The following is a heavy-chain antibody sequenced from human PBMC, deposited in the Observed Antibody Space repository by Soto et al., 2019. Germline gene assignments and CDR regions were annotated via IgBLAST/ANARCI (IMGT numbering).Heavy chain of an antibody. V-gene: IGHV4-34*01. D-gene: IGHD4-17*01. CDR2: INHSGST. J-gene: IGHJ6*03. CDR3: ARATVTTIGYYYYYMDV. Sequence: SETLSLTCAVYGGSFSGYYWSWIRQPPGKGLEWIGEINHSGSTNYNPSLKSRVTISVDTSKNQFSLKLSSVTAADTAVYYCARATVTTIGYYYYYMDVWGKGTTVTVSS. CDR1: GGSFSGYY.